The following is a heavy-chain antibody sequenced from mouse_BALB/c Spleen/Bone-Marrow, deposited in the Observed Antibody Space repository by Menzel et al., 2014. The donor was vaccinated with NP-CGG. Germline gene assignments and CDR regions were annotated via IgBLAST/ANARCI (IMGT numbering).Heavy chain of an antibody. V-gene: IGHV7-3*02. CDR3: ARDYGNYVRFAY. Sequence: EVQLVESGGGLVQPGGSLRLSCATSGFTFTDYYISWVRQPPGKALEWLGFIRSKANGYTTEYSASVKGRLTISRDNSQSILYLQMNTLRAEDSATYYCARDYGNYVRFAYWGQGTLVTVSA. CDR2: IRSKANGYTT. D-gene: IGHD2-1*01. J-gene: IGHJ3*01. CDR1: GFTFTDYY.